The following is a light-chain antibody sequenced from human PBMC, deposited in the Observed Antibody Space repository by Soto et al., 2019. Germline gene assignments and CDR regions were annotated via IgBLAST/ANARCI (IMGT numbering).Light chain of an antibody. V-gene: IGLV1-47*01. CDR3: AAWDDSLSGSYV. CDR1: SSNIGSNF. CDR2: RNN. J-gene: IGLJ1*01. Sequence: QSVLARPPSASGTPGQRVTISCSGSSSNIGSNFVYWYQQLPGTAPKLLIHRNNQRPSGVPDRFSGSKSGTSASLAISGLRSEDEADYYCAAWDDSLSGSYVFGTGTKVTVL.